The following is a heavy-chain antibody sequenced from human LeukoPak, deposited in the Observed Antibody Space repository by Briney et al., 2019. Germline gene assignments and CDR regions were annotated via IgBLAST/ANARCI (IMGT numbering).Heavy chain of an antibody. J-gene: IGHJ6*04. V-gene: IGHV3-74*01. Sequence: PGGSPKLSCAASGFTFSSYWMHWVRQAPGKGLVWVSRINSDGSSTSYADSVKGRFTISRDNAKNTLYLQMNSLRAEDTAVYYCARDLAITMVRGVMGNYYYYYYGMDVWGKGTTVTVSS. CDR3: ARDLAITMVRGVMGNYYYYYYGMDV. CDR1: GFTFSSYW. D-gene: IGHD3-10*01. CDR2: INSDGSST.